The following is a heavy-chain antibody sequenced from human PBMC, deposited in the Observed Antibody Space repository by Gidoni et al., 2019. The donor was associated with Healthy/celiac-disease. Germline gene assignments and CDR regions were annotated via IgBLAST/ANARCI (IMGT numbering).Heavy chain of an antibody. J-gene: IGHJ6*02. CDR1: GSTFSSYA. CDR3: AKDIVVVPAANKYYYYYGMDV. Sequence: EVQLLESGGGLVQPGGSLRLSCAASGSTFSSYAMRWLRQAPGKGLEWFSAISGSGGSTYYADSVKCRFTISRDNSKNTLYLQMNSLGAEDTAVYYCAKDIVVVPAANKYYYYYGMDVWGQGTTVTVSS. D-gene: IGHD2-2*01. CDR2: ISGSGGST. V-gene: IGHV3-23*01.